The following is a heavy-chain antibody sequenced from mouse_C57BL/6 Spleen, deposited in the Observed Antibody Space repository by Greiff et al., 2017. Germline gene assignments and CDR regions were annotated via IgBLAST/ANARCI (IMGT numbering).Heavy chain of an antibody. CDR1: GYTFTSYW. D-gene: IGHD2-4*01. V-gene: IGHV1-74*01. J-gene: IGHJ2*01. Sequence: QVQLQQPGAELVKPGASVKVSCKASGYTFTSYWMHWVKQRPGQGLEWIGRIHPSDSDTNYNQKFKGKATLTVDKSSSTAYMQLSSLTSEDSAVYYCAIPAYDYYFDDWGQGTTLTVSS. CDR3: AIPAYDYYFDD. CDR2: IHPSDSDT.